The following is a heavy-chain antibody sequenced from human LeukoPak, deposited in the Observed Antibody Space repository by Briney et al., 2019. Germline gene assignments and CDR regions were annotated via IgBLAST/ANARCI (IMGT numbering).Heavy chain of an antibody. D-gene: IGHD1-26*01. J-gene: IGHJ4*02. CDR2: FYYSGST. CDR3: AKFSGNYSPIDS. CDR1: GGSISSSSYY. V-gene: IGHV4-39*01. Sequence: SETLSLTCTVSGGSISSSSYYWGWIRQPPGKGLEWIGSFYYSGSTYYNSSLKSRVSISVDTSKSQFSLRLRSVTAADTAMYYRAKFSGNYSPIDSWGQGTLVTVSS.